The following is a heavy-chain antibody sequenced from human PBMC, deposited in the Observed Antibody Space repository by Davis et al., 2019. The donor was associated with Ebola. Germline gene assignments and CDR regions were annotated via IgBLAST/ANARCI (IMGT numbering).Heavy chain of an antibody. CDR1: GGSISSGDYY. CDR3: ARDAGSSLGHYYFDY. Sequence: PSETLSLTCTVSGGSISSGDYYWSWIRQPPGKGLEWIGYIYYSGSTYYNPSLKSRVTISVDTSKNQFSLKLSSVTAADTAVYYCARDAGSSLGHYYFDYWGQGTLVTVSS. V-gene: IGHV4-30-4*01. D-gene: IGHD3-16*01. CDR2: IYYSGST. J-gene: IGHJ4*02.